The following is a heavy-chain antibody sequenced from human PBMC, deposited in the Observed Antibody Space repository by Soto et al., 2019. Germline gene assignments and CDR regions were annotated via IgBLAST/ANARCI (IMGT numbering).Heavy chain of an antibody. Sequence: PSETLSLTCTVSGGSISSSSYYWGWIRQPPGKGLEWIGSIYYSGSTYYNLSLKSRVTISVDTSKNQSSLKLSSVTAADTAVYYCARRGSRTTVTPRYGMDVWGQGTTVTVSS. CDR3: ARRGSRTTVTPRYGMDV. D-gene: IGHD4-17*01. V-gene: IGHV4-39*01. J-gene: IGHJ6*02. CDR1: GGSISSSSYY. CDR2: IYYSGST.